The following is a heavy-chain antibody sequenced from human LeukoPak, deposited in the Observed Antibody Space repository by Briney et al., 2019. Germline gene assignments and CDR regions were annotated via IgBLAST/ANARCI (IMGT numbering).Heavy chain of an antibody. Sequence: KPSETLSLTCTVSGYSISSGYYWGWIRQPPGKGLEWIGSIYHSGSTYYNPSLKSRVTISVDTSKNQFSLKLSSVTAADTAVYYCARGDTAGLHAFDIWGQGTMVTVSS. J-gene: IGHJ3*02. V-gene: IGHV4-38-2*02. CDR2: IYHSGST. D-gene: IGHD5-18*01. CDR3: ARGDTAGLHAFDI. CDR1: GYSISSGYY.